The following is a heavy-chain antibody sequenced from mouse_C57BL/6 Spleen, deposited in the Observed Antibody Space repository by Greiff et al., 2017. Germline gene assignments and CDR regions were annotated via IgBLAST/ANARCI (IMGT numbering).Heavy chain of an antibody. J-gene: IGHJ2*01. D-gene: IGHD1-1*01. V-gene: IGHV1-54*01. CDR3: ARSHYYGSSHYFDY. CDR1: GYAFTNYL. CDR2: INPGSGGT. Sequence: QVQLQQSGAELVRPGTSVKVSCKASGYAFTNYLIAWVKQRPGQGLEWIGVINPGSGGTNYNEKFKGKATLTADKSSSTAYMQLSSLTSEDSAVYFCARSHYYGSSHYFDYWGQGTTLTVSS.